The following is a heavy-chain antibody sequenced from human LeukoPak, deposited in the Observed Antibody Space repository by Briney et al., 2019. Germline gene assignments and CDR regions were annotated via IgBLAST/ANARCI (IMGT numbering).Heavy chain of an antibody. D-gene: IGHD6-25*01. CDR1: GFTFSSYA. CDR3: AREEAREAAPYDY. CDR2: ISYDGSNK. V-gene: IGHV3-30-3*01. J-gene: IGHJ4*02. Sequence: PGGSLRLSCAASGFTFSSYAMHWVRQAPGKGLEWVAVISYDGSNKYYADSVKGRFTISRDNSKNTLYLQMNSLRAEDTAVYYCAREEAREAAPYDYWGQGTLVTVPS.